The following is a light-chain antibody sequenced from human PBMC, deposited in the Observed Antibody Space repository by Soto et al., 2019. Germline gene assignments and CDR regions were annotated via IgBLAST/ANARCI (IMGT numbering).Light chain of an antibody. Sequence: QSALTQPASVSGSPGQSITISCTGTSSDVGGYNYVSWYQQHPGRAPKLMIFDVGNRPSGVSDRFSGSKSGNTASLTISGLQPEDEADYYCSSYTSSNTGVFGTGTKLTVL. CDR2: DVG. CDR3: SSYTSSNTGV. CDR1: SSDVGGYNY. V-gene: IGLV2-14*03. J-gene: IGLJ1*01.